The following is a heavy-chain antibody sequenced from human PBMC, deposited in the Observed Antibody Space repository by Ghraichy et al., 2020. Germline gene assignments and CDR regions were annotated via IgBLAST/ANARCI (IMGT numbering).Heavy chain of an antibody. CDR2: IYYSGST. J-gene: IGHJ4*01. CDR3: ARTPHFGELLYYFDY. D-gene: IGHD3-10*01. Sequence: SETLSLTCTVSGGSISSYYWSWIRQPPGKGLEWIGYIYYSGSTNYNPSLKSRVTISVDTSKNQFSLKLSSVTAADTAVYYCARTPHFGELLYYFDYWGHGTLVTVSS. CDR1: GGSISSYY. V-gene: IGHV4-59*01.